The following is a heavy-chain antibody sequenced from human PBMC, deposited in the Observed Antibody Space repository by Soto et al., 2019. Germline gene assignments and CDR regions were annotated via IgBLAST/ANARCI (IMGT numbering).Heavy chain of an antibody. CDR1: GYTFTSYG. V-gene: IGHV1-18*01. CDR2: ISAYNGNT. Sequence: QVQLVQSGAEVKKPGASVKVSCKASGYTFTSYGISWVRQAPGQGLEWMGWISAYNGNTNYAQKLQGRVTMTTDTSTSTAYMELRSLRSDDTAVYYWAVVTFGGVIEYYFDYWGQGTLVTVSS. D-gene: IGHD3-16*02. J-gene: IGHJ4*02. CDR3: AVVTFGGVIEYYFDY.